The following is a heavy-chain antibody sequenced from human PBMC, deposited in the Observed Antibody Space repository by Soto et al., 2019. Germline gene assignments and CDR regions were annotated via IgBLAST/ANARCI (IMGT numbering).Heavy chain of an antibody. CDR1: GGSISSGGYY. CDR3: ARVDCSSTSCYRRSAQFDY. V-gene: IGHV4-31*03. J-gene: IGHJ4*02. CDR2: IYYSGST. Sequence: SETLSLTCTVSGGSISSGGYYWSWIRQHPGKGLEWIGYIYYSGSTYYNPSLKSRVTISVDTSKNQFSLKLSSVAAADTAVYYCARVDCSSTSCYRRSAQFDYWGQGTLVTVSS. D-gene: IGHD2-2*01.